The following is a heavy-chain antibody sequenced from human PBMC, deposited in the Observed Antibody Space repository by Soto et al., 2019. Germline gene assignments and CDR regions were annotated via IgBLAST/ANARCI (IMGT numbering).Heavy chain of an antibody. CDR3: ARDRVDMPLSWFDP. J-gene: IGHJ5*02. V-gene: IGHV1-69*13. D-gene: IGHD2-2*01. CDR1: GGTFSSYA. CDR2: IIPIFGTA. Sequence: SVKVSCKASGGTFSSYAISWVRQAPGQGLEWMGGIIPIFGTANYAQKFQGRVTITADESTSTAYMELSSLRSEDTAVYCCARDRVDMPLSWFDPWGQGTLVTV.